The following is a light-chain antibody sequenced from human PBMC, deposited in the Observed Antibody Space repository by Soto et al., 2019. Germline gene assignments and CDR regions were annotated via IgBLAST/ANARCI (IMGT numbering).Light chain of an antibody. CDR1: QSFGSS. J-gene: IGKJ3*01. CDR2: HAS. CDR3: HQRGIWPHT. Sequence: EVVLTRSPATLSLSPGETATLSCRASQSFGSSLAWYQQKPGQAPRLLIHHASTRAAGIPARFSGSGSGTDFSLTISSLEPEDFAVYYCHQRGIWPHTFGPGTKVDIK. V-gene: IGKV3-11*01.